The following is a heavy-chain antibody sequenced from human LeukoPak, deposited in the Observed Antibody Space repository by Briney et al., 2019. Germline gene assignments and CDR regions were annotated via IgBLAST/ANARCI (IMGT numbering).Heavy chain of an antibody. Sequence: ASVKVSCKASGYSFTDYYMHWVRQAPGQGLEWMGIINPSGGSTSYAQKFQGRVTMTRDMSTSTVYMELSSLRSEDTAVYYCARDYYDYAFDIWGQGTMVTVSS. CDR1: GYSFTDYY. CDR2: INPSGGST. D-gene: IGHD3-22*01. V-gene: IGHV1-46*01. J-gene: IGHJ3*02. CDR3: ARDYYDYAFDI.